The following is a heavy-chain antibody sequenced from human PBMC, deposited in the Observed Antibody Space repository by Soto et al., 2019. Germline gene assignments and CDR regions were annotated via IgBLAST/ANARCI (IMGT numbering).Heavy chain of an antibody. D-gene: IGHD3-10*01. CDR2: IIPILGIA. CDR3: AVWFGELPGFDY. CDR1: GGTFSSYT. Sequence: QVQLVQSGAEVKKPGSSVKVSCKASGGTFSSYTISWVRQAPGQGLEWMGRIIPILGIANYAQKFQGRVTITADKTTSTAYMELSSLRSEDTAVYYCAVWFGELPGFDYWGQGTLVTVSS. J-gene: IGHJ4*02. V-gene: IGHV1-69*02.